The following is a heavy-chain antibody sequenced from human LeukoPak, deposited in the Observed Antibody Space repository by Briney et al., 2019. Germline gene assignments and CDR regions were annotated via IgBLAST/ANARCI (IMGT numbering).Heavy chain of an antibody. J-gene: IGHJ4*02. CDR2: INPSGGST. CDR3: AREGLVVAQDDY. D-gene: IGHD5-12*01. V-gene: IGHV1-46*01. CDR1: GYTFTSYY. Sequence: ASVKVSCKASGYTFTSYYMHWVRQAPGQGLEWMGIINPSGGSTSYAQKFQGRVTITRDTSTSTVYMELSSLRSEDTAVYYCAREGLVVAQDDYWGQGTLVTVSS.